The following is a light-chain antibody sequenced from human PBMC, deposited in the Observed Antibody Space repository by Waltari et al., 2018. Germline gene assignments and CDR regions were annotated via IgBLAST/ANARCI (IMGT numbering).Light chain of an antibody. CDR2: EGT. J-gene: IGLJ3*02. V-gene: IGLV2-23*01. CDR1: RKDVGGYHL. CDR3: CSYAGAVTWV. Sequence: QSALTQPASVSGAPGPSITISCPGSRKDVGGYHLVSWYQQHPGKAPKLLIYEGTKRPSGVSDRFSGSKSDSTASLTISGLQTEDEADYYCCSYAGAVTWVFGGGTKLTVL.